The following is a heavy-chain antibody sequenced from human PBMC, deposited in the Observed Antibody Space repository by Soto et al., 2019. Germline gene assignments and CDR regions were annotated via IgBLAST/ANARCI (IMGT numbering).Heavy chain of an antibody. D-gene: IGHD2-2*02. J-gene: IGHJ5*02. CDR3: ARYKGGGYFSSTSCYTEGWFDP. CDR1: GGTFSSYA. CDR2: IIPIFGTA. V-gene: IGHV1-69*01. Sequence: QVQLVQSGAEVKKPGSSVKVSCKASGGTFSSYAISWVRQAPGQGLEWMGGIIPIFGTANYAQKFQGRVTITADESTSTAYMELSSLRSEDTAVYYCARYKGGGYFSSTSCYTEGWFDPWGQGTLVTVSS.